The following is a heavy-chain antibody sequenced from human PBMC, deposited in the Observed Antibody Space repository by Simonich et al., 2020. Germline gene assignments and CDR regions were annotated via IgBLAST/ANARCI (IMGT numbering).Heavy chain of an antibody. CDR2: INPNSGGT. V-gene: IGHV1-2*02. CDR1: GYTFTGYY. Sequence: QVQLVQSGAEVKKPGASVKVSCKASGYTFTGYYMHWVRQAPGQGLEGMGWINPNSGGTNDAQKFQGRVTMTRDTSISTAYMELSRLRSDDTAVYYCASASYGSGSYYDYWGQGTLVTVSS. CDR3: ASASYGSGSYYDY. D-gene: IGHD3-10*01. J-gene: IGHJ4*02.